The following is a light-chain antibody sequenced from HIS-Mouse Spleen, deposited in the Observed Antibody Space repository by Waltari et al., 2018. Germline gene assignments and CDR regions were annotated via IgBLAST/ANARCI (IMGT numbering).Light chain of an antibody. CDR3: QSYDSSLSGWV. Sequence: QSVLTQPPSVSGAPGQRVTISCTGSSSNIGAGYDVHWYQQLPGTAPKPLIYGNSHRPSGVPARFSGSKSGTSASLAITGLQAEDEADYYCQSYDSSLSGWVFGGGTKLTVL. CDR1: SSNIGAGYD. CDR2: GNS. V-gene: IGLV1-40*01. J-gene: IGLJ3*02.